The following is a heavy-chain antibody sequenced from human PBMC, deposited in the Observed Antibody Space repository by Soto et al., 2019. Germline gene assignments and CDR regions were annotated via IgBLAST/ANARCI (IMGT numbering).Heavy chain of an antibody. D-gene: IGHD3-22*01. CDR1: GGSISSGGYY. Sequence: PSETLSLTCTVSGGSISSGGYYWSWIRQHPGKGLEWIGYIYYSGSTYYNPSLKSRVTISVDTSKNQSSLKLSSVTAADTAVYYCATPYYYDSSGYLSPGDVWGQGTTVTVSS. CDR3: ATPYYYDSSGYLSPGDV. CDR2: IYYSGST. V-gene: IGHV4-31*03. J-gene: IGHJ6*02.